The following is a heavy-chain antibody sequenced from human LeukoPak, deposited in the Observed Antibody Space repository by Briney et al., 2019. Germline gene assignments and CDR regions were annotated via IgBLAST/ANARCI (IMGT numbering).Heavy chain of an antibody. J-gene: IGHJ4*02. Sequence: SETLSLTCTVSGGSISSSSYYWGWIRQPPGKGLEWIGSIYYSGSTYYNPSLKSRVTISVDTSKNQFSLKLSSVTAADTAVYYCASIAAAGEYYFDYWGQGTLVTVSS. V-gene: IGHV4-39*07. CDR3: ASIAAAGEYYFDY. CDR2: IYYSGST. D-gene: IGHD6-13*01. CDR1: GGSISSSSYY.